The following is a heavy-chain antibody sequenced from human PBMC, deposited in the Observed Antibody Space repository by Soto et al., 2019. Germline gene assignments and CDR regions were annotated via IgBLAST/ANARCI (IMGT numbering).Heavy chain of an antibody. J-gene: IGHJ5*02. D-gene: IGHD4-17*01. CDR2: ISGSGGST. CDR1: GFTFRSYA. Sequence: GSLRLSCAASGFTFRSYAMSWVSQAPGKGLEWVSAISGSGGSTYYADSVKGRFTISRDNSKNTLYLQMNSLRAEDTAVYYCAKDSPSYGGRINWFDPWGQGTLVTVSS. CDR3: AKDSPSYGGRINWFDP. V-gene: IGHV3-23*01.